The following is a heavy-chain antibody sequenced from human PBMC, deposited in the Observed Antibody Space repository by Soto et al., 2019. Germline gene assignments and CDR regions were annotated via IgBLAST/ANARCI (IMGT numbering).Heavy chain of an antibody. D-gene: IGHD6-19*01. Sequence: SETLSLTCAVSGGSISSTNWWNWVRQPPGKGLEWIGEIDHSGSTNYNPSLKSRVTMSVGKPKNQFSLKLSSVTAADTAVYYCVRDSGNGWKDYWGQGTRVTVS. V-gene: IGHV4-4*02. CDR1: GGSISSTNW. CDR2: IDHSGST. J-gene: IGHJ4*02. CDR3: VRDSGNGWKDY.